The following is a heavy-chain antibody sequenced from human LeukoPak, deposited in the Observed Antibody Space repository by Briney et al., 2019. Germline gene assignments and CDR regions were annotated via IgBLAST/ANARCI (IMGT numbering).Heavy chain of an antibody. Sequence: GGSLRLSCAASGFTFSSYGMHWVRQAPGKGLEWVAVISYDGSNKYYADSVKGRFTISRDNSKNTLYLQMNSLRAEDTAVYYCARALGVGAKDYWGQGTLVTVSS. V-gene: IGHV3-30*03. CDR3: ARALGVGAKDY. J-gene: IGHJ4*02. CDR1: GFTFSSYG. CDR2: ISYDGSNK. D-gene: IGHD1-26*01.